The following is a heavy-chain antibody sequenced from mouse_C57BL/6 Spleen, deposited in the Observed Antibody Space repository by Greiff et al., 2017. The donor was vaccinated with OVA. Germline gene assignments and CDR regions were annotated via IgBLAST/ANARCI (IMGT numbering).Heavy chain of an antibody. CDR2: IYPGDGDT. J-gene: IGHJ3*01. V-gene: IGHV1-82*01. CDR1: GYAFSSSW. D-gene: IGHD1-1*01. Sequence: QVQLQQSGPELVKPGASVKISCKASGYAFSSSWMNWVKQRPGKGLEWIGRIYPGDGDTNYNGKFKGKATLTADKSSSTAYMQLSSLTSEDSAVYFCAISYGSSSGGFAYWGQGTLVTVSA. CDR3: AISYGSSSGGFAY.